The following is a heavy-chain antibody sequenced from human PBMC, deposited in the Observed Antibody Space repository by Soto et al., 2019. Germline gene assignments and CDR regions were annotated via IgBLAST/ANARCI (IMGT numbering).Heavy chain of an antibody. CDR2: ISGSGGST. J-gene: IGHJ4*02. Sequence: GGSLRLSCAASGFTFSSYAMSWVRQAPGKGLKLVSAISGSGGSTYYADSVKGRFTISRDNSKNTLYLQMNSLRAEDTAVYYCAKDVSSGYDSGFWGQGTLVTVSS. D-gene: IGHD5-12*01. CDR1: GFTFSSYA. V-gene: IGHV3-23*01. CDR3: AKDVSSGYDSGF.